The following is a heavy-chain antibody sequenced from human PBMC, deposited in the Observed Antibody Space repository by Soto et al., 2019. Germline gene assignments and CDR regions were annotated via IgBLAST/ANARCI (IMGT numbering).Heavy chain of an antibody. CDR1: GYTFTDYF. CDR2: INPKSRGT. J-gene: IGHJ5*02. CDR3: ARVTLKAGNWFDP. V-gene: IGHV1-2*02. Sequence: ASVKVSCKASGYTFTDYFIHWVRQAPGQGFEWMGWINPKSRGTTYAQKFQGRVTMTRDTSNSTAYMELRGLRSDDTAIYYCARVTLKAGNWFDPWGQGTLVTVSS.